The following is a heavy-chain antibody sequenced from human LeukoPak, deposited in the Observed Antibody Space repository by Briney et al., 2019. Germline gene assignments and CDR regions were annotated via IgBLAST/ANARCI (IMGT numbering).Heavy chain of an antibody. Sequence: SETLSLTCTVSGGSISSSSYYWGWIRQPPGKGLEWIGSIYYSGSTYYNPSLKSRVTISVDTSKNQFSLKLSSVTAADTAVYYCARHFGLRTSGYYFDYWGQGTLVTVSS. D-gene: IGHD3-3*01. V-gene: IGHV4-39*01. CDR3: ARHFGLRTSGYYFDY. CDR2: IYYSGST. CDR1: GGSISSSSYY. J-gene: IGHJ4*02.